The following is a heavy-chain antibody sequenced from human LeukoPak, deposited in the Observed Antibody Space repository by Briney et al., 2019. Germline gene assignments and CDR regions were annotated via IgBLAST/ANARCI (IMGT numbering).Heavy chain of an antibody. CDR1: GLTFSTYS. Sequence: GGSLRLSCAASGLTFSTYSMNWVRQAPGKGLEWVSYISSSSSTIYYADSVKGRFTISRDNSKNTLYLQMNSLRAEDTAVYYCAKDEVGVDYWGQGTLVTVSS. CDR2: ISSSSSTI. V-gene: IGHV3-48*01. J-gene: IGHJ4*02. D-gene: IGHD1-26*01. CDR3: AKDEVGVDY.